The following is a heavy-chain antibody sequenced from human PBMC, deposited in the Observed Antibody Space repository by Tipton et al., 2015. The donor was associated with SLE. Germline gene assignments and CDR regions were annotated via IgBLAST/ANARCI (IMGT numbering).Heavy chain of an antibody. CDR2: INHSGST. D-gene: IGHD3-10*01. CDR3: ARGTGIERNYFYQYYMDV. CDR1: GGSFSGYY. J-gene: IGHJ6*03. Sequence: QVQLVQSGAEVKPSETLSLTCAVYGGSFSGYYWSWIRQPPGKGLEWIGEINHSGSTNYNPSLKSRVTISVDTSRNQFSLKLSSVTAADTAVYFCARGTGIERNYFYQYYMDVWGKGTTVTVSS. V-gene: IGHV4-34*01.